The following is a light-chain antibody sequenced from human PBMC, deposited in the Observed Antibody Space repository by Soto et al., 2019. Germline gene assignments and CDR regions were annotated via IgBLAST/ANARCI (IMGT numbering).Light chain of an antibody. Sequence: DIQMTQSPSSLSASVGDRVTITCRSSQSISNFLNWYQQKPGKAPNLLIYAASSLQSGVPPRFSGSGSGTDFSLTITSLQPEDFATYYCQQSYSTPLTFGGGTKVEIK. V-gene: IGKV1-39*01. CDR2: AAS. CDR1: QSISNF. CDR3: QQSYSTPLT. J-gene: IGKJ4*01.